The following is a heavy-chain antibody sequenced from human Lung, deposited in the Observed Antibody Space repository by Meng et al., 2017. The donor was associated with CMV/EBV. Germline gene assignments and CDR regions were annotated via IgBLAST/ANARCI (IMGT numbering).Heavy chain of an antibody. CDR1: GYTFTGYN. J-gene: IGHJ6*02. V-gene: IGHV1-2*02. CDR3: ARLFHTTLGTNYYYGMDV. CDR2: INPHSGDT. Sequence: XVXVSXXASGYTFTGYNIHWVRQAPGQGLEWMGWINPHSGDTKYSEKFEGRVTLTRDTSISTAYMELSRLRSDDTAVFFCARLFHTTLGTNYYYGMDVWGQGTXVTVSS. D-gene: IGHD3-10*01.